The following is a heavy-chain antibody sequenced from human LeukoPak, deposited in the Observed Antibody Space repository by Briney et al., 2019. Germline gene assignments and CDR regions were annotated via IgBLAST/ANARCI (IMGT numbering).Heavy chain of an antibody. CDR3: AREMYYYDSSGYQMAEYFQH. V-gene: IGHV6-1*01. CDR2: TYYRSKWYN. Sequence: SQTLSLTCAISGDSVSSNSAAWNWIRQSPSRDLEWLGRTYYRSKWYNDYAVSVKSRITINPDTSKNQFSLQLNSVTPEDTAVYYCAREMYYYDSSGYQMAEYFQHWGQGTLVTVSS. J-gene: IGHJ1*01. CDR1: GDSVSSNSAA. D-gene: IGHD3-22*01.